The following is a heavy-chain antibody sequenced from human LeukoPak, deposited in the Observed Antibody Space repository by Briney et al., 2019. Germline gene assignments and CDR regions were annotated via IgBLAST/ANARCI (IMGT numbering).Heavy chain of an antibody. CDR3: ARETTNYGDLGY. Sequence: SETLSLTCTVSGYSISSGYYWGWIRQPPGKGLEWIGSIYHSGSTYYNPSLKSRVTISVDTSKNQFSLKLSSVTAADTAVYYCARETTNYGDLGYWGQGTLVTVSS. D-gene: IGHD4-17*01. J-gene: IGHJ4*02. CDR1: GYSISSGYY. V-gene: IGHV4-38-2*02. CDR2: IYHSGST.